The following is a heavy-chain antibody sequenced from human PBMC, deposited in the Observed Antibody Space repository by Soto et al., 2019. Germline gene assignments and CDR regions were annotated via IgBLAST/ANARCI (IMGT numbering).Heavy chain of an antibody. CDR2: IYPGDSDT. V-gene: IGHV5-51*01. CDR3: ATEAPGVGYYDPYDAFDI. D-gene: IGHD3-3*01. Sequence: WVRQMPGKGLEWMGIIYPGDSDTKYSPSLQGQVTISADKSISTAYLQWSSLKASDTAVYYCATEAPGVGYYDPYDAFDIWGQGTMVT. J-gene: IGHJ3*02.